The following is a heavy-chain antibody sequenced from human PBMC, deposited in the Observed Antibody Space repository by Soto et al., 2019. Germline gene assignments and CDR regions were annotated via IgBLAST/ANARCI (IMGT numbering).Heavy chain of an antibody. V-gene: IGHV5-10-1*01. CDR1: GDSFAGYG. J-gene: IGHJ4*02. CDR2: IDPSDSQT. D-gene: IGHD3-22*01. CDR3: ARQIYDSDTGPNFQYYFDS. Sequence: GVPLKVWCRGAGDSFAGYGITWVRQKPGKGLEWMGRIDPSDSQTYYSPSFRGHVTISVTKSITTVFLQWSSLRASDTAMYYCARQIYDSDTGPNFQYYFDSWGQGTPVTVS.